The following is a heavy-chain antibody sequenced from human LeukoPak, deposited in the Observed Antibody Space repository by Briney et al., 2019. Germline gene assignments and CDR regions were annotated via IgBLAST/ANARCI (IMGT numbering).Heavy chain of an antibody. CDR2: IKSQTDGGTT. CDR3: TTGTWIQLWLADY. CDR1: GFTFTNAC. J-gene: IGHJ4*02. V-gene: IGHV3-15*01. D-gene: IGHD5-18*01. Sequence: PGGSLRLSCKGSGFTFTNACMSWVRLAPGKGLEWVGHIKSQTDGGTTDYAAPVKGRFTISRDDSKNTLYLRLNSLKTEDTAVYYCTTGTWIQLWLADYWGQGTLVTVSP.